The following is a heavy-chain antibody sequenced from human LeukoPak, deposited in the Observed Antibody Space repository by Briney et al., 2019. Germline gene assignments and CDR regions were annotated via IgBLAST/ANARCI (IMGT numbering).Heavy chain of an antibody. J-gene: IGHJ5*02. CDR3: ARDGEVNHSTDYYEAMLDP. CDR2: INSDGRST. Sequence: GGSLRLSCAPSGFTLTTYWMHWVRQVPGKGLVWVSRINSDGRSTSYADSVKGRFTISRDNSKNTLYLQMNSLGAEDTAVYYCARDGEVNHSTDYYEAMLDPWGQGTLVTVSS. CDR1: GFTLTTYW. V-gene: IGHV3-74*01. D-gene: IGHD3-22*01.